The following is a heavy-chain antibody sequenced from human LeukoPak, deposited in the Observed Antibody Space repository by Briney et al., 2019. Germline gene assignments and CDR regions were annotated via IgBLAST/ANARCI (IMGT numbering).Heavy chain of an antibody. V-gene: IGHV4-39*07. Sequence: PSETLSLTCSASGGSIGSTNYYWGWIRQSPGKGLEWIGTFSYSGNIFYNPAVMSRVSISGDTSKNQFSLKMNFVTAADTAVYYCARGRLSVRRYFVSPNFDYWGQGTLVTVSS. CDR2: FSYSGNI. D-gene: IGHD3-9*01. CDR1: GGSIGSTNYY. CDR3: ARGRLSVRRYFVSPNFDY. J-gene: IGHJ4*02.